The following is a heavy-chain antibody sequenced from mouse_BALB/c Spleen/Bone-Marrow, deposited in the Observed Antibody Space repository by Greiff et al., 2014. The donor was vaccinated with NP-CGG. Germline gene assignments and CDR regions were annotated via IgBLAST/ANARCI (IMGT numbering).Heavy chain of an antibody. V-gene: IGHV7-3*02. D-gene: IGHD1-1*01. J-gene: IGHJ1*01. CDR2: IRNKANGYTT. CDR3: ARDENYDIYWYFDV. Sequence: EVKLMESGGGLVQPGGSLRLSCATSGFTFTDYYMSWVRQTPGKALEWLGFIRNKANGYTTDYSVSVKGRFTISRDNSQSILYLQMSTLRAEDSATYYCARDENYDIYWYFDVWGAGTTVTVSS. CDR1: GFTFTDYY.